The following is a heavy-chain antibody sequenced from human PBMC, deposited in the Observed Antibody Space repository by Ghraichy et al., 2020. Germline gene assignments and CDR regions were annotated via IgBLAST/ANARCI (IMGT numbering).Heavy chain of an antibody. CDR2: INTDGSGK. D-gene: IGHD3-3*01. J-gene: IGHJ5*02. CDR3: GDFDVT. CDR1: GFTFRTSW. Sequence: LSLTCAASGFTFRTSWMAWVRQAPGKGLEWVASINTDGSGKYYVDSVKGRFTLSRDNAEKSLYLQMNSLRAEDTAVYYCGDFDVTWGQGTLVTVSS. V-gene: IGHV3-7*02.